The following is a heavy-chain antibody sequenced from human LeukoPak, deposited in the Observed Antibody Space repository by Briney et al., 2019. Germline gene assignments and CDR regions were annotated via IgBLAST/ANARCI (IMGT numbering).Heavy chain of an antibody. CDR2: ISVYNGNT. CDR3: ARGGRMGATGTTLTLFDF. Sequence: ISWVRQAPGQGLEWMGWISVYNGNTNYAQRLQGRVTMTTDTSTSTAYMELRSLRSDDTAVYYCARGGRMGATGTTLTLFDFWGQGTLVTVSS. V-gene: IGHV1-18*01. J-gene: IGHJ4*02. D-gene: IGHD1-1*01.